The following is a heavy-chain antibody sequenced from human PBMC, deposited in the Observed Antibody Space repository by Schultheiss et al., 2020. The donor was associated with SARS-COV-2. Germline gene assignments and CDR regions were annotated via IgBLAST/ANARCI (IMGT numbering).Heavy chain of an antibody. CDR3: ARAVAGTFDY. CDR2: IWYDGSNK. D-gene: IGHD6-19*01. Sequence: GGSLRLSCAASGFTFSSYGMHWVRQAPGKGLEWVAVIWYDGSNKYYADSVKGRFTISRDNAKNSLYLQMNSLRAEDTAVYYCARAVAGTFDYWGQGTLVTVSS. V-gene: IGHV3-33*01. CDR1: GFTFSSYG. J-gene: IGHJ4*02.